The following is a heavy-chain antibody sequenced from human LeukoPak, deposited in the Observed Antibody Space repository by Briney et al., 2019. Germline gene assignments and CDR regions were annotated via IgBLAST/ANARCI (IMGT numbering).Heavy chain of an antibody. CDR2: MYTSGSA. J-gene: IGHJ5*02. D-gene: IGHD6-19*01. CDR1: GDSTSGYY. V-gene: IGHV4-4*07. CDR3: ATERSRGLAL. Sequence: SETLSLTCTVPGDSTSGYYWSWTRHPAGKGLEWIGRMYTSGSANYNPALKIRVTMSLDTSKKLFSLQMSSVTAADTATYYCATERSRGLALWGEGALVIVSS.